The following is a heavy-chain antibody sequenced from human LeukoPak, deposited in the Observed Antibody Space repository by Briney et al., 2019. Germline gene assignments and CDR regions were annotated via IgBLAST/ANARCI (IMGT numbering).Heavy chain of an antibody. CDR2: ISSSSSYI. CDR3: ARRHDYSNYPDY. J-gene: IGHJ4*02. CDR1: GFTVSSNY. V-gene: IGHV3-21*01. D-gene: IGHD4-11*01. Sequence: GGSLRLSCAASGFTVSSNYMNWVRQAPGKGLEWVSSISSSSSYIYYADSVKGRFTISRDNAKNSLYLQMNSLRAEDTAVYYCARRHDYSNYPDYWGQGTLVTVSS.